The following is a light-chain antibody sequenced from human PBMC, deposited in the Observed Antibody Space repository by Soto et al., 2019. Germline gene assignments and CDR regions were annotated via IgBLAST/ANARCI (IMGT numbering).Light chain of an antibody. CDR2: DAS. J-gene: IGKJ5*01. Sequence: EVVMTHSPSTLSVSPEERAPLSCRASQSVSSNLAWHQQKPGQAPRILMYDASTRATGIPARFSGSGSGTEFTLTISSLQSEDFAVYYCQQYHNWPITFGQGTRLEI. CDR3: QQYHNWPIT. V-gene: IGKV3-15*01. CDR1: QSVSSN.